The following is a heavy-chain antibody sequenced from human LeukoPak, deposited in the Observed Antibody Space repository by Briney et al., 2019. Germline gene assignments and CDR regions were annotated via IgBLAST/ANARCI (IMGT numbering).Heavy chain of an antibody. CDR1: GYTFTSYG. J-gene: IGHJ3*02. CDR2: ISAYNGNT. CDR3: ARVKGYYYDSSGYYHRNDALDI. Sequence: ASVKVSCKASGYTFTSYGISWVRQAPGQGLEWMGWISAYNGNTNYAQKLQGRVTMTTDTSTSTAYMELRSLRSDDTAVYYCARVKGYYYDSSGYYHRNDALDIWGQGTMVTVSS. D-gene: IGHD3-22*01. V-gene: IGHV1-18*01.